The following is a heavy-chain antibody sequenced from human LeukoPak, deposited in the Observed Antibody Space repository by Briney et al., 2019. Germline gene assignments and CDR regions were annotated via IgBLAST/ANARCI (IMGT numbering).Heavy chain of an antibody. Sequence: ASVKVPCKATSRISWVRQALGQGLEWMGWIGTYGGDTYYAQKFQGRITVTTDTSTSTVYMELRNLRSDDTAVYYCARDLWNFYDDSGYNRDFDSWGQGTLVTVSS. CDR2: IGTYGGDT. J-gene: IGHJ5*01. D-gene: IGHD3-22*01. CDR1: TSR. V-gene: IGHV1-18*01. CDR3: ARDLWNFYDDSGYNRDFDS.